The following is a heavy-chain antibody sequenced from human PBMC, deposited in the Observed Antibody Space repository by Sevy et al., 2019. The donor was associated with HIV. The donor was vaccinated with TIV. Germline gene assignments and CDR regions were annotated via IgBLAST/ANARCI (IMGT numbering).Heavy chain of an antibody. V-gene: IGHV5-51*01. Sequence: GESLKISCKGSGYSFTSYWIGWVRQMPGKGLEWMGIIYPGDSDTRYSLSFQGQVTISADKSISTAYLQWSSLKASDTAMYYCARQLDYYDSSGYYTHFDYWGQGTLVTVSS. CDR2: IYPGDSDT. J-gene: IGHJ4*02. D-gene: IGHD3-22*01. CDR3: ARQLDYYDSSGYYTHFDY. CDR1: GYSFTSYW.